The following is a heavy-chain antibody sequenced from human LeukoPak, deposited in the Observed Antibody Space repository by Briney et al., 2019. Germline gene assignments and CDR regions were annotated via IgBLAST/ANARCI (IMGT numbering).Heavy chain of an antibody. CDR1: GGSISSSSYY. J-gene: IGHJ5*02. CDR3: ARDAPLIVVVPAATGGGDWFDP. CDR2: IYYSGST. D-gene: IGHD2-2*01. Sequence: SETLSLTCTVSGGSISSSSYYWGWIRQPPGKGLEWIGSIYYSGSTYYNPSLKSRVTISVDTSKNQFSLKLSSVIAADTAVYYCARDAPLIVVVPAATGGGDWFDPWGQGTLVTVSS. V-gene: IGHV4-39*07.